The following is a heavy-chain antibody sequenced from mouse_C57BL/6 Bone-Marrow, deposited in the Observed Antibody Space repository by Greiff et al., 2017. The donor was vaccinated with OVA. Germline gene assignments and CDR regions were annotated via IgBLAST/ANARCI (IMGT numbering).Heavy chain of an antibody. Sequence: QVQLKESGAELVRPGASVKLSCKASGYTFTDYYINWVKQRPGQGLEWIARIYPGSGNTYYNEKFKGKATLTAEKSSSTAYMQLSSLTSEDSAVYFCARWDYYGSSLDYWGQGTTLTVSS. CDR1: GYTFTDYY. V-gene: IGHV1-76*01. J-gene: IGHJ2*01. D-gene: IGHD1-1*01. CDR3: ARWDYYGSSLDY. CDR2: IYPGSGNT.